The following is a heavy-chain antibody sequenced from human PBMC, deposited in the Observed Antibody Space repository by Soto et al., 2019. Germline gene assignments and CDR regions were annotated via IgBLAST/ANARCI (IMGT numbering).Heavy chain of an antibody. CDR2: ISSDGSNK. J-gene: IGHJ4*02. D-gene: IGHD6-13*01. V-gene: IGHV3-30*03. Sequence: QVQLVESGGGVVQPGRSLTLSCAASGFSFTNYGMHWVRQAPGKGLDWVALISSDGSNKYYPDSVKGRFTISRDNSKNTLDLQMNSLRSEDTAVYYCAAGLYFFDYCGQGTLVAVSS. CDR3: AAGLYFFDY. CDR1: GFSFTNYG.